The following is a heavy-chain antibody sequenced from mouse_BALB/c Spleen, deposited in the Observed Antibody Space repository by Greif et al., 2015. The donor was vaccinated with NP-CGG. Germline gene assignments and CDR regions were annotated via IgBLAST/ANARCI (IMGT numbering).Heavy chain of an antibody. D-gene: IGHD1-2*01. CDR3: AKNALITTGDWAFFDY. Sequence: VQLQQSGPSLVQPSQSLSITCTVSGFSLTSYGVHWVRQSPGKGLEWLGVIWRGGSTNYNAAFMSRLSITKDNSKSQVFFKMNSLQADDTAIYYCAKNALITTGDWAFFDYWGQGTTFTVSS. V-gene: IGHV2-5-1*01. J-gene: IGHJ2*01. CDR1: GFSLTSYG. CDR2: IWRGGST.